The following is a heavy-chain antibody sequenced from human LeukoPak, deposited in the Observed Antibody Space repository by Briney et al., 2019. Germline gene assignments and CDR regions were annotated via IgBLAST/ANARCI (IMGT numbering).Heavy chain of an antibody. Sequence: PSETLSLTCTVSGGSLSSSTYYWGWIRQPPGKGLEWLGSIYYSGTTYYNPSLKSRVTISVDTSKNQFSLKLSSVTAADTAVYFCARDRDGYNIVYFDYWGQGTLVTVSS. V-gene: IGHV4-39*02. CDR3: ARDRDGYNIVYFDY. J-gene: IGHJ4*02. CDR1: GGSLSSSTYY. CDR2: IYYSGTT. D-gene: IGHD5-12*01.